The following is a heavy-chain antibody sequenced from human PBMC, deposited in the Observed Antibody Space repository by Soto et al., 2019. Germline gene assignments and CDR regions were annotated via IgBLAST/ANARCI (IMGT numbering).Heavy chain of an antibody. V-gene: IGHV3-30*18. CDR1: GFTFSSSG. CDR2: ITHDGNYK. CDR3: AKELGFCSDTGCREQFDY. J-gene: IGHJ4*02. D-gene: IGHD2-15*01. Sequence: QVQLVESGGGVVQPGRSLRLSCVASGFTFSSSGMHWVRQGPGKGLEWVAQITHDGNYKYYSDSLKGRFTISRDNSRKTLYLQANSLRPEDTAVYFCAKELGFCSDTGCREQFDYWGQGTLVTVSS.